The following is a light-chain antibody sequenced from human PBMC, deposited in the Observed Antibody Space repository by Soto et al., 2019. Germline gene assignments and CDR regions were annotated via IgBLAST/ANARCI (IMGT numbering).Light chain of an antibody. CDR1: QSIGNS. CDR2: DAS. Sequence: EIXXTQSPATLSLFPGERATLSCRASQSIGNSLAWYQHRPGQAPRLLIYDASNRATGIPARFSGSGSGTVFTLTIGSLEPEDFAFYYCQQRTNWPPWTFGQGTKVEVK. V-gene: IGKV3-11*01. J-gene: IGKJ1*01. CDR3: QQRTNWPPWT.